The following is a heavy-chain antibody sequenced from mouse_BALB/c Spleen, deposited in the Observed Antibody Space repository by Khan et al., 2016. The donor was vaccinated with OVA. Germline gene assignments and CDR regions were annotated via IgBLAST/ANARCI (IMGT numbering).Heavy chain of an antibody. D-gene: IGHD6-1*01. J-gene: IGHJ4*01. CDR2: INPSTGYT. V-gene: IGHV1-7*01. Sequence: QVQLQQSGAELAKPGASVKMSCKASGYTFTSYWMHWVKQRPGQGLEWIGYINPSTGYTEYNQKFKDKATLTTDKSSSTAYMQLSSLTSEDSAVYYCAASILFYYSMDYWGQGTSVTVCS. CDR3: AASILFYYSMDY. CDR1: GYTFTSYW.